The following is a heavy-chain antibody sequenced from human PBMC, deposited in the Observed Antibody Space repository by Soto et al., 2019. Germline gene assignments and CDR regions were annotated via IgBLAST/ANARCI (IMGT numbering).Heavy chain of an antibody. D-gene: IGHD5-18*01. CDR1: GFTFTDYA. J-gene: IGHJ4*02. CDR3: AKEKDYSDGFYLGTYFDY. Sequence: EVQVLESGGGLGQPGGYLRLSCAAYGFTFTDYALTWVRQAPGKGLEWASAISGSGDATYYADSVKGRIPIHRDNSKNALYLQITSLRVDDTAIYYCAKEKDYSDGFYLGTYFDYWGQGTLVTVSS. V-gene: IGHV3-23*01. CDR2: ISGSGDAT.